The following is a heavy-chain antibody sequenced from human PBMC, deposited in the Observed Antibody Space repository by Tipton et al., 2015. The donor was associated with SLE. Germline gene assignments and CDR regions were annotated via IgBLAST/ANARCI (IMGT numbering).Heavy chain of an antibody. CDR1: GGSISSSHYY. J-gene: IGHJ5*01. V-gene: IGHV4-39*07. CDR2: IYSSGRA. CDR3: ARFHLKSYYEFDS. D-gene: IGHD1-26*01. Sequence: TLSLTCTVSGGSISSSHYYWDWIRQPPGKGLEWLGTIYSSGRAYYNPSLNSRATMSIDTSKNQFSLKLSSVTAADTAVYFCARFHLKSYYEFDSWGQGTLVTVSP.